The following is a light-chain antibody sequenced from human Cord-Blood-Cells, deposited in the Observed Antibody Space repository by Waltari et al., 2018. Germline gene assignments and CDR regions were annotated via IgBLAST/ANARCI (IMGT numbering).Light chain of an antibody. CDR3: QQRSNWPPF. Sequence: EIVLTQSPATLSLSPGDRATLSCRASQSVSSYLAWYQQKPGQAPRLLIYDASNRATGIPARFSGSGSGTDFTLTISSLEPEDFAVYYCQQRSNWPPFFGPGTKVDIK. J-gene: IGKJ3*01. CDR2: DAS. V-gene: IGKV3-11*01. CDR1: QSVSSY.